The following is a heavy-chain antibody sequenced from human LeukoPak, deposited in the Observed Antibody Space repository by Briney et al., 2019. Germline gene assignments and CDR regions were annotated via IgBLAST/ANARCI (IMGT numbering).Heavy chain of an antibody. V-gene: IGHV3-23*01. Sequence: GGSLRLSCAASGFTFSTYAMNWVRQALGKGLEWVSAISGSGGSTYYADSVKGRFTISRDNSKNTLYLQMNSLRAADTAVYFCAKSLAVSSGRQAFDVWGQGTMVTVSS. CDR2: ISGSGGST. CDR1: GFTFSTYA. CDR3: AKSLAVSSGRQAFDV. J-gene: IGHJ3*01. D-gene: IGHD6-25*01.